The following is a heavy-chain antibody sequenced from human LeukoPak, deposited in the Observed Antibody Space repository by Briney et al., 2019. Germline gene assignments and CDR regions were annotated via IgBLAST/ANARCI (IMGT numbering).Heavy chain of an antibody. CDR2: INHSGST. V-gene: IGHV4-34*01. CDR3: ARDLSGYCSSTSCPLDAFDI. D-gene: IGHD2-2*01. J-gene: IGHJ3*02. Sequence: SETLSLTCAVYGGSFSGYYWSWIRQPPGKGLEWIGEINHSGSTNFNPSLKSRVTISVDTSKNQFSLKLSSVTAADTAVYYCARDLSGYCSSTSCPLDAFDIWGQGTMVTVSS. CDR1: GGSFSGYY.